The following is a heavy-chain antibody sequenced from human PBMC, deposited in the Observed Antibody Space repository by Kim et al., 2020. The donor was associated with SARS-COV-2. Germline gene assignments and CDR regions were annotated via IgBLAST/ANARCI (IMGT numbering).Heavy chain of an antibody. D-gene: IGHD3-22*01. J-gene: IGHJ4*02. V-gene: IGHV4-31*02. Sequence: LKNRVTISVETSKNQFSLKRSSVTAADTAVYYCAREGSGYYDSSGPLFDYWGQGNLVTVSS. CDR3: AREGSGYYDSSGPLFDY.